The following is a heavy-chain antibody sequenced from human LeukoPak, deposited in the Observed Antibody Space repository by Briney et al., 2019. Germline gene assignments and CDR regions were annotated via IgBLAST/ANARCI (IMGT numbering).Heavy chain of an antibody. CDR1: GFTVSSNY. CDR3: ASTGVGDSGSYYYYGMDV. J-gene: IGHJ6*02. Sequence: QPGGSLRLSCAASGFTVSSNYMSWVRQAPGKGLEWVSVIYSGGSTCYADSVKGRFTISRHNSKNTLYLQMNSLSAEDTAVYYCASTGVGDSGSYYYYGMDVWGQGTTVTVSS. CDR2: IYSGGST. D-gene: IGHD6-6*01. V-gene: IGHV3-53*04.